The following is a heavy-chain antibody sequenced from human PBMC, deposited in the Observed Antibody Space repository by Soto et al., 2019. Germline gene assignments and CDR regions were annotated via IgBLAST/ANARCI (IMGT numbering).Heavy chain of an antibody. CDR1: GFTFSNAW. CDR2: IKSKTDGGTT. V-gene: IGHV3-15*01. CDR3: TTDPSIAARTRWNY. D-gene: IGHD6-6*01. Sequence: GGSLRLSCAASGFTFSNAWMSWVRQAPGKGLEWVGRIKSKTDGGTTDYAAPVKGRFTISRDDSKNTLYLQMNSLKTEDTAVYYCTTDPSIAARTRWNYWGQGTLVTVSS. J-gene: IGHJ4*02.